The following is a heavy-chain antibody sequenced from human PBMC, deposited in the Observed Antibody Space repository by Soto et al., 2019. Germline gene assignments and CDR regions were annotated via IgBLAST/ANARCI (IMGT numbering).Heavy chain of an antibody. CDR3: AIIKDCCRTDCYLASFDP. D-gene: IGHD2-2*01. V-gene: IGHV2-26*01. Sequence: QVTLKESGPVLVKPTETLTLTCTVSGLSLSTGKLGVSWIRQPPGKALEWLAHIFSNDDKSYSTSLRSRVTISKDPSRSQVVLTMTNMDPLDSGTYYCAIIKDCCRTDCYLASFDPWGQGTLVTVSS. CDR1: GLSLSTGKLG. J-gene: IGHJ5*02. CDR2: IFSNDDK.